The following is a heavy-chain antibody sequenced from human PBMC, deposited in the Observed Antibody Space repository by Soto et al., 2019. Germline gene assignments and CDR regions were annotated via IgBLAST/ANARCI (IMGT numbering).Heavy chain of an antibody. Sequence: GGSLRLSCAASGFTFSSYAMHWVRQAPGKGLEWVAVISYDGSNKYYADSVKGRFTISRDNSKNTLYLQMNSLRAEDTAVYYCARDSSGPYYGMDVWGQGTTVTVSS. CDR2: ISYDGSNK. CDR1: GFTFSSYA. V-gene: IGHV3-30-3*01. D-gene: IGHD3-22*01. J-gene: IGHJ6*02. CDR3: ARDSSGPYYGMDV.